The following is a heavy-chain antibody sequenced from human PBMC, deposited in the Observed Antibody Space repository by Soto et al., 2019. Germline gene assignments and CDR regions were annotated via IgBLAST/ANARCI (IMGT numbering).Heavy chain of an antibody. Sequence: QVQLVQSGAEVKKPGSSVKVSCKASGGTFSSYTISWVRQAPGQGLEWMGRIIPILGIANYAQKFQGRVTITGDKSTSTAYMELSSLRSEDTAVYYCARERHYYGSGSYEHYYGMDVWGQGTTVTVSS. CDR2: IIPILGIA. D-gene: IGHD3-10*01. CDR3: ARERHYYGSGSYEHYYGMDV. V-gene: IGHV1-69*08. J-gene: IGHJ6*02. CDR1: GGTFSSYT.